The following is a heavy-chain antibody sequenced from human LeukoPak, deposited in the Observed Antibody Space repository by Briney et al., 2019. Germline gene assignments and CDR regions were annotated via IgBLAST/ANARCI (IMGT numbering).Heavy chain of an antibody. D-gene: IGHD2-2*02. V-gene: IGHV3-30*03. CDR1: QFTFSSYG. CDR3: ARCLGPSAIHPGDY. CDR2: ISFDGSDK. Sequence: GGSLRLSWAASQFTFSSYGMHWVRQAPGKGLEWVAIISFDGSDKYHADSVRGRFTISRDNSKNTLYLQMNSLRAEDTAVYYCARCLGPSAIHPGDYWGLGTLVTVSS. J-gene: IGHJ4*02.